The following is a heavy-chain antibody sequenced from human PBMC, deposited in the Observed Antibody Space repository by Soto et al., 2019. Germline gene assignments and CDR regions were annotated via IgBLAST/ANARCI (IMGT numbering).Heavy chain of an antibody. CDR1: GYTFTSYN. V-gene: IGHV1-46*01. CDR3: ARAAGWFGELFWFDP. D-gene: IGHD3-10*01. CDR2: INPRGFFT. J-gene: IGHJ5*02. Sequence: QVQLVQSGAEVKKPGASVKVSCKASGYTFTSYNIHWVRQAPGQGLEWVGMINPRGFFTTYAQRFRGRVTMTGDTSTSVVYMELTNLRSEDTAMYYCARAAGWFGELFWFDPWGQGTLVSVSS.